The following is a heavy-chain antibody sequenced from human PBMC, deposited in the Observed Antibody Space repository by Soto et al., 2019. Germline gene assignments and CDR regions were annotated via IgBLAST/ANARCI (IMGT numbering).Heavy chain of an antibody. CDR3: ARDRDYSGSGAGYYYGMDV. J-gene: IGHJ6*04. Sequence: QVQLVQSGAEVKKPGSSVKVSCKASGGTFSSYAISWVRQAPGQGLEWMGGIIPIFGTANYTQKFQGRVTITADKSTSTAYRELSSLRSEDTAVYYCARDRDYSGSGAGYYYGMDVWGKGTTVTVSS. CDR2: IIPIFGTA. CDR1: GGTFSSYA. V-gene: IGHV1-69*06. D-gene: IGHD3-10*01.